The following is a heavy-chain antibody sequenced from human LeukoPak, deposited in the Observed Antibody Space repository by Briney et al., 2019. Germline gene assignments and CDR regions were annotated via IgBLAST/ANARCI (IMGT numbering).Heavy chain of an antibody. CDR3: ARDDIVVVPAAHYYYYMDV. Sequence: ASVKVSCKASGGTFSSYAISWVRQAPGQGLEWMGGIIPIFGTANYAQKFQGRVTITADESTSTAYMELSSLRSEDTAVYYCARDDIVVVPAAHYYYYMDVWGEGTTVTVSS. CDR1: GGTFSSYA. V-gene: IGHV1-69*13. CDR2: IIPIFGTA. D-gene: IGHD2-2*01. J-gene: IGHJ6*03.